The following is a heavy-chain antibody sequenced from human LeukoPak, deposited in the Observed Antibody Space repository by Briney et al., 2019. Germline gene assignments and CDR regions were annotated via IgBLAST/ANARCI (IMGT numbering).Heavy chain of an antibody. D-gene: IGHD1-14*01. CDR1: RYSFTAYH. V-gene: IGHV1-2*02. J-gene: IGHJ4*02. CDR2: INLYNGAT. CDR3: ASWAGGNEPVASFDC. Sequence: GASVKVSCKPTRYSFTAYHIFWMRQAPGQGLECMGWINLYNGATKYAQRFQSRVTMTRDTSISTAYMELSRLRSDDTATYYCASWAGGNEPVASFDCWGQGTLVTVSS.